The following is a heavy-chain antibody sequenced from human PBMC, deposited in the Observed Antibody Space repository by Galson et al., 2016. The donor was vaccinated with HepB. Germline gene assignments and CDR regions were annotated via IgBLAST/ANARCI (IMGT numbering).Heavy chain of an antibody. J-gene: IGHJ4*02. CDR1: GFTFSRYG. Sequence: SLRLSCAASGFTFSRYGMQWVRQAPGKGLEWVAVIWYDGSNKFYADSVKGRFAISRDNSKNMLYSKMNSLRAEDTGVYYCARDRVDGSGTYTLGGWGQGTLVTVSS. D-gene: IGHD3-10*01. V-gene: IGHV3-33*01. CDR3: ARDRVDGSGTYTLGG. CDR2: IWYDGSNK.